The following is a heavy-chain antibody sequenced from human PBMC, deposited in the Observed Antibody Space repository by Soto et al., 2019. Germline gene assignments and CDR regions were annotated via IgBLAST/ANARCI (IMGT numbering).Heavy chain of an antibody. J-gene: IGHJ4*02. Sequence: QVPLVQSGAEVKKPGASVKVSCKASGYTFTSYAMHWVRQAPGQRLEWMGWINAGNGNTKYSQKFQGRVTITRDTYASTAYMELSSLRSEDTAVYYSAREVAVAGSSFDYWGQGTLVAVS. CDR2: INAGNGNT. D-gene: IGHD6-19*01. CDR1: GYTFTSYA. CDR3: AREVAVAGSSFDY. V-gene: IGHV1-3*01.